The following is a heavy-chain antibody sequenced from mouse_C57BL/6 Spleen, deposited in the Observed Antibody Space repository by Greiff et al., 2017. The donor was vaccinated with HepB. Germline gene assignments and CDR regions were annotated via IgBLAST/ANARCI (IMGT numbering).Heavy chain of an antibody. CDR2: ISSGGSYT. CDR1: GFTFSSYG. J-gene: IGHJ4*01. Sequence: VQLKQSGGELVKPGGSLKLSCAASGFTFSSYGMSWARQTPGKRLEWVATISSGGSYTDYNDSVKGRITITTDNAKNTLYLQLSSLKSEDTAMYYCARYGDYTGAKDYWGQGTTVTVSS. D-gene: IGHD2-13*01. CDR3: ARYGDYTGAKDY. V-gene: IGHV5-6*01.